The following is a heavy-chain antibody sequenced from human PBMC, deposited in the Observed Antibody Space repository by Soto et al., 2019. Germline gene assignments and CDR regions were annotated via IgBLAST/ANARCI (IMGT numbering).Heavy chain of an antibody. CDR1: GFTFSSYG. J-gene: IGHJ4*02. V-gene: IGHV3-30*18. Sequence: GGSLRLSCAASGFTFSSYGMHWIRQAPGKGLEWVAVISHDGAFKDYADSVKGRFTISRDNSENTLFLEMNSLGPSDTAVYYCAKXYGPKAPYPYSNTHTDFWGQGTRVTVSS. CDR3: AKXYGPKAPYPYSNTHTDF. CDR2: ISHDGAFK. D-gene: IGHD6-13*01.